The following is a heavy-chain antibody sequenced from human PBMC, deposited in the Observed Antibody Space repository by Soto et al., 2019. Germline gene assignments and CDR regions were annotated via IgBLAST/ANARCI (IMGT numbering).Heavy chain of an antibody. Sequence: SGGGSVQPGGSLRLSFAGSGFTFGAYTMAWVRQSPWKGLEWVSGIRGNGDDTYDADSVKGRFTISRDISRNTLYLHMNSLRSDDTATYFWAKTGPVTARIRFDYWGQGALVTVSS. CDR3: AKTGPVTARIRFDY. CDR2: IRGNGDDT. D-gene: IGHD2-21*02. V-gene: IGHV3-23*01. CDR1: GFTFGAYT. J-gene: IGHJ4*02.